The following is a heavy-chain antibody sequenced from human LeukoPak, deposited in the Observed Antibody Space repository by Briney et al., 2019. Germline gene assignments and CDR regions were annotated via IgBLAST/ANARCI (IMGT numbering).Heavy chain of an antibody. CDR2: ISGSGGST. V-gene: IGHV3-23*01. D-gene: IGHD3-3*01. J-gene: IGHJ6*02. Sequence: PGGSLRLSCAASGFTFSSYAMSWVRQAPGKGLEWVSAISGSGGSTYYADSVKGRFTISRDNSKNTLYLQMNSLRAEDTAVYYCARADDFWSGYLVYYYYGMDVWGQGTTVTVSS. CDR3: ARADDFWSGYLVYYYYGMDV. CDR1: GFTFSSYA.